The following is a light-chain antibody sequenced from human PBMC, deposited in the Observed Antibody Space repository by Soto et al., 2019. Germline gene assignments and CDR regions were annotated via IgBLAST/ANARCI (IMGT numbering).Light chain of an antibody. Sequence: DIQMTQSPSTLSASIGYRVTITCRASQSINGRLAWYQQKPGRPPKLLIYDVSFLESGVPSRFSGSGSGTDFNLTISSLRPDDFATFYCQQYKVYPYTFGQGTILDIQ. CDR2: DVS. CDR1: QSINGR. CDR3: QQYKVYPYT. V-gene: IGKV1-5*01. J-gene: IGKJ2*01.